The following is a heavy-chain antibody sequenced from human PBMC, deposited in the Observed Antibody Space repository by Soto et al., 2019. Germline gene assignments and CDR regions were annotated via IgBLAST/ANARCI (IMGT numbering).Heavy chain of an antibody. Sequence: GGSLRLSCAASGFTFSSHMLNWVRQAPGKGLEWVASISSSSSYIYYADSVKGRFTISRDKAKNSLYLQMNTLRDGDTAVYYCARTTWGSSGSAFDFWGQGTLVPVYS. CDR3: ARTTWGSSGSAFDF. CDR2: ISSSSSYI. D-gene: IGHD3-22*01. J-gene: IGHJ4*02. CDR1: GFTFSSHM. V-gene: IGHV3-21*01.